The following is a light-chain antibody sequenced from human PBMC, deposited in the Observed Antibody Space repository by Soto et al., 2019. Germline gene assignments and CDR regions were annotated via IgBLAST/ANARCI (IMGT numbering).Light chain of an antibody. Sequence: ETVLTQSPGTVSLSPGERATHSCRTSQSVNSNFLAWYQQKPGQAPRLLIYGVFNRATGIPDRFSGSGSGTDFTLTISGLEPEDSAVYYCQHYNGSPRTFGQGTKLEIK. CDR1: QSVNSNF. CDR3: QHYNGSPRT. V-gene: IGKV3-20*01. J-gene: IGKJ2*01. CDR2: GVF.